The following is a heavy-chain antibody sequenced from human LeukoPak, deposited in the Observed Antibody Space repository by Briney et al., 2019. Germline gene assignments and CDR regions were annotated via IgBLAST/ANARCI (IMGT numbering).Heavy chain of an antibody. CDR2: IVRSTYI. D-gene: IGHD5-24*01. J-gene: IGHJ4*02. CDR1: GFTFSSYS. CDR3: ARDFARDGDYHHFDY. V-gene: IGHV3-21*01. Sequence: GGSLRLSCAASGFTFSSYSMNWVRQAPGKGLEWVSSIVRSTYIHYADSVKVRFTISRHNAKNSLYLQMNSLRAEDTAVYFCARDFARDGDYHHFDYWGQGTQVTVSS.